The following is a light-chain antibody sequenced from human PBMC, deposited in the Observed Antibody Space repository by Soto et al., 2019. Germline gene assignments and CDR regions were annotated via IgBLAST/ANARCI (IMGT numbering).Light chain of an antibody. CDR2: EVS. CDR1: SSDVGAYKF. CDR3: SSYAGSNTVV. J-gene: IGLJ2*01. V-gene: IGLV2-8*01. Sequence: QSVLAQPPSASGSPGQSVTISCTGTSSDVGAYKFVSWYQHRPGKVPKLMIYEVSKRPSGVPDRFSGSKAGNTASLTVSRLQTGEEADYYCSSYAGSNTVVFGGGTKLTVL.